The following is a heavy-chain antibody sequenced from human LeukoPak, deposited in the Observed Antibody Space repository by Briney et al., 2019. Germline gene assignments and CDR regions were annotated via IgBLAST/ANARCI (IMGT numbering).Heavy chain of an antibody. J-gene: IGHJ6*02. CDR3: ARDWDTSGWHQFGIDV. CDR1: GFTFSSYT. CDR2: ITFSSSYI. Sequence: PGGSLRLSCAASGFTFSSYTMNWVRRAPGKGLEWVSSITFSSSYIYYADSVKGRFTISRDDAKSSLYLQMNSLRAEDTAVYYCARDWDTSGWHQFGIDVWGQGTTVTVSS. V-gene: IGHV3-21*01. D-gene: IGHD6-19*01.